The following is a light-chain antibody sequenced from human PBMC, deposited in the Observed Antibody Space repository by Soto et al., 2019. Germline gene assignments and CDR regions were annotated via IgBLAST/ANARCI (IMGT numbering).Light chain of an antibody. CDR1: QPISEY. Sequence: DIQMTQSPSSLSASVGDRVIITCRTSQPISEYLNWYQQKPGQAPSLLIYTSSNLQSGVPSRFSGSGSGTHFTLTINSLQPEDFATYYCQQSYNTPRTFGQGTKVDIK. CDR2: TSS. J-gene: IGKJ1*01. V-gene: IGKV1-39*01. CDR3: QQSYNTPRT.